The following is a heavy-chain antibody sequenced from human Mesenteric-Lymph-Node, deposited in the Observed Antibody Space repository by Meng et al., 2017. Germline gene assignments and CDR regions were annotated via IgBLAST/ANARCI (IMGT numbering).Heavy chain of an antibody. CDR1: TASRFTFDYYG. CDR2: LSASGGST. D-gene: IGHD3-10*01. Sequence: GGSLRPSCAASTASRFTFDYYGMHWVRQAPGKGLEWVSGLSASGGSTYYADSVKGRFTISRDNSKNTLYLQMNSLRTEDTAVYYCGKDTKQNFYGSGTYSGYFDYWGQGTLVTVSS. V-gene: IGHV3-23*01. J-gene: IGHJ4*02. CDR3: GKDTKQNFYGSGTYSGYFDY.